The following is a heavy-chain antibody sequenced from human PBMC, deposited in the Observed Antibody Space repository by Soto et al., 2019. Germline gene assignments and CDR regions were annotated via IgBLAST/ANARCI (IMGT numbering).Heavy chain of an antibody. D-gene: IGHD6-19*01. CDR2: ISYDGNNK. J-gene: IGHJ4*02. CDR1: GFTFSSYG. V-gene: IGHV3-30*18. Sequence: GGSLRLSCVASGFTFSSYGMHWVRQAPGKGLEWVALISYDGNNKYYADSVKGRFTFSRDNSKNTLNLEMNSLRAEDTAVYYCAKTRESSGWSYFDSWGQGTLVTVSS. CDR3: AKTRESSGWSYFDS.